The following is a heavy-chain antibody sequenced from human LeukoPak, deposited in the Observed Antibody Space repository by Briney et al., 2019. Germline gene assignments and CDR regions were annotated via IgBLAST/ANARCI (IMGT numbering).Heavy chain of an antibody. CDR1: GFTFSSYS. Sequence: GGSLRLSCAASGFTFSSYSMNWVRQAPGKGLEWISYISSSSTIYYADSVKGRFTISRDNAKNSLYLQMNSLRDEDTAVYSCAPHRDGSYPFDYWGQGTLVTVSS. CDR2: ISSSSTI. D-gene: IGHD1-26*01. J-gene: IGHJ4*02. CDR3: APHRDGSYPFDY. V-gene: IGHV3-48*02.